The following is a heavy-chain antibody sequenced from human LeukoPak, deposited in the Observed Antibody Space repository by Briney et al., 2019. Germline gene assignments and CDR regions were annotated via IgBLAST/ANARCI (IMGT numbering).Heavy chain of an antibody. CDR1: GFIVSSNY. D-gene: IGHD1-26*01. CDR2: ICSGGAT. V-gene: IGHV3-53*01. CDR3: ARGPIVGPTKGFDP. Sequence: GGSLRLSCAASGFIVSSNYMSWVRQAPGKGLEWASVICSGGATYYADSVKGRFTISRDNSKNMLYLQMNSLRAEDTAVYYCARGPIVGPTKGFDPWGQGTLVTVSS. J-gene: IGHJ5*02.